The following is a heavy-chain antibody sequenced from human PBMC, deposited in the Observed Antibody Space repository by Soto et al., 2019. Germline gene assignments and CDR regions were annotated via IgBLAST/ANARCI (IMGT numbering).Heavy chain of an antibody. CDR3: ARRFRGSGSYYNGPFDY. V-gene: IGHV1-69*13. J-gene: IGHJ4*02. CDR2: IIPIFGTA. CDR1: GGTFSSYA. Sequence: SVKVSCKASGGTFSSYAISWVRQAPGQGLEWMGGIIPIFGTANYAQKFQGRVTITADESTSTAYMELSSLRSEDTAVYYCARRFRGSGSYYNGPFDYWGQGTLVTVSS. D-gene: IGHD3-10*01.